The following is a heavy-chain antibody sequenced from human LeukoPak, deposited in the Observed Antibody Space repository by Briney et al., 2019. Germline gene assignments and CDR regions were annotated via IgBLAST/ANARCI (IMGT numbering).Heavy chain of an antibody. Sequence: GGSLRLSCAASGFTFSSYAMSWVRQAPGKGLEWVSGISGSGGSTYYADSVKGRFTISRDNSKNTLDLQMNSLRAEDTAVYYCAKEVYGIICSSIRCYKGFVDYWGQGTLVTVSS. D-gene: IGHD2-2*02. V-gene: IGHV3-23*01. CDR2: ISGSGGST. CDR1: GFTFSSYA. CDR3: AKEVYGIICSSIRCYKGFVDY. J-gene: IGHJ4*02.